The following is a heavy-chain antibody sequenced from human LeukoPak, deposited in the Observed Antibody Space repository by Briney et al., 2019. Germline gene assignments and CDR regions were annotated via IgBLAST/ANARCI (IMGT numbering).Heavy chain of an antibody. D-gene: IGHD3-22*01. J-gene: IGHJ4*02. CDR3: AKHMGSSSGYYFPD. V-gene: IGHV3-21*04. CDR1: GFTFSSYS. CDR2: ISSSSSYI. Sequence: GGSLRLSCAASGFTFSSYSMNWVRQAPGKGLEWVSSISSSSSYIYYADSVKGRFTISRDNSKNTLHVQMNSLRAEDTAVYYCAKHMGSSSGYYFPDWGQGTLVTVSS.